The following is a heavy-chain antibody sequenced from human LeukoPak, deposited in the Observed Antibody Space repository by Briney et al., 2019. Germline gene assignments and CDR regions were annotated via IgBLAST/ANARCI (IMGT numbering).Heavy chain of an antibody. V-gene: IGHV3-13*04. J-gene: IGHJ4*02. CDR1: GFTFSSYD. Sequence: GGSLRLSCAASGFTFSSYDMHWVRQVAGKGLEWVSSIGSAGDTNYAGSVKGRFSISRENAKNSLYLQMNSLRGGDTAVYYCARAAFSTWYFDYWGQGTLVTVSS. CDR3: ARAAFSTWYFDY. CDR2: IGSAGDT. D-gene: IGHD6-13*01.